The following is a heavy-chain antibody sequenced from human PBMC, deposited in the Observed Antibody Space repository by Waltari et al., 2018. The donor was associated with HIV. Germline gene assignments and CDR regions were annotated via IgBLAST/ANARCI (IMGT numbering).Heavy chain of an antibody. CDR3: AKFTIFGSGDY. V-gene: IGHV3-9*01. CDR2: ISWNSNSI. Sequence: EVQLVESGGGLVQPGRSLRLSCAASGFPFDDYAMHWVRQAPGKGLEWVSGISWNSNSIDYADSVKGRFTISRDNAKNSLYLQMNSLRAEDTALYYCAKFTIFGSGDYWGQGTLVTVSS. CDR1: GFPFDDYA. J-gene: IGHJ4*02. D-gene: IGHD3-3*01.